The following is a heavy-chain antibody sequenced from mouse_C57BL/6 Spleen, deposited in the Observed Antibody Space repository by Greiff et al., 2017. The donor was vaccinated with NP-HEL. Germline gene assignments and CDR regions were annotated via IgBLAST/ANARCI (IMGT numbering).Heavy chain of an antibody. V-gene: IGHV14-4*01. CDR1: GFNIKDDY. CDR2: IDPENGDT. J-gene: IGHJ2*01. D-gene: IGHD1-1*01. Sequence: EVQLQQSGAELVRPGASVKLSCTASGFNIKDDYMHWVKQRPEQGLEWIGWIDPENGDTEYASKFQGKATITADTSSNTAYLQLSSLTSEDTAVYYCTSSYVGGDYWGQGTTLTVSS. CDR3: TSSYVGGDY.